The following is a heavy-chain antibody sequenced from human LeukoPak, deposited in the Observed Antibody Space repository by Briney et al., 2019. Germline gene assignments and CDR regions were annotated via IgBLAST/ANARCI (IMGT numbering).Heavy chain of an antibody. CDR1: GGSISSYY. CDR2: IYYSGST. V-gene: IGHV4-59*08. CDR3: ARGIAAAGDRMYYFDY. Sequence: SETLSLTCTVSGGSISSYYWTWARQPPGKGLEWIGYIYYSGSTNYNPSLKSRVTISVDTSKNQFSLKLSSVTAADTAVYYCARGIAAAGDRMYYFDYWGQGTLVTVSS. J-gene: IGHJ4*02. D-gene: IGHD6-13*01.